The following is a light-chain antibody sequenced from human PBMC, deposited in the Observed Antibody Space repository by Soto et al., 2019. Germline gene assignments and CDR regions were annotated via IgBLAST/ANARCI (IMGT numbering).Light chain of an antibody. Sequence: EIVLTQSPGTLSLSPGERATLSCRASQSVSSSYLAWYQQKPGQAPRLLIYGASSRATGIPDRFSGSGSGTDFTLTISRLEPVDFAVYYWEQYGSSPLTFGGGTKVEIK. CDR3: EQYGSSPLT. J-gene: IGKJ4*01. CDR2: GAS. V-gene: IGKV3-20*01. CDR1: QSVSSSY.